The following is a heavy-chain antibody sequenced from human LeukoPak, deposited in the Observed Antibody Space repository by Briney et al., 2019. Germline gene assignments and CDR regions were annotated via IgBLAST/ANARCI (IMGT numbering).Heavy chain of an antibody. V-gene: IGHV3-23*01. CDR2: ISGSGGST. CDR3: AKKPLLWYGDST. J-gene: IGHJ3*01. Sequence: GGSLRLSCAASGFTFSSYSMNWVRQAPGKGLEWVSGISGSGGSTYYADAVKGRLTISRDNSKNTLYLQMNSLRVEDTAVYYCAKKPLLWYGDSTWGQGTMVTVSS. D-gene: IGHD3-10*01. CDR1: GFTFSSYS.